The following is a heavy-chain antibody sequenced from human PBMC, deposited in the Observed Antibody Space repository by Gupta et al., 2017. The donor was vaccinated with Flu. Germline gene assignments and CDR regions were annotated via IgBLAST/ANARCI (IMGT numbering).Heavy chain of an antibody. J-gene: IGHJ5*01. V-gene: IGHV4-61*07. CDR3: ARLRRDIGSYYWFDS. Sequence: IGCVLDSRDTDYNPSLSSQVVISADTPRNRFSLNPSSVTTADTAMYYCARLRRDIGSYYWFDSWGQGTLVTVSS. CDR2: VLDSRDT. D-gene: IGHD1-26*01.